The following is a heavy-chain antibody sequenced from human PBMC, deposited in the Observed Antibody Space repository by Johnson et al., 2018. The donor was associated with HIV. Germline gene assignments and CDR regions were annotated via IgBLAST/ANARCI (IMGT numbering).Heavy chain of an antibody. D-gene: IGHD3-10*01. CDR3: ARDSVGSPSAFDI. CDR2: INWNGGST. Sequence: VQLVESGGGVLRPGGSLRLSCEGFGFMFEDYGLSWVRQAPGKGLEWVSGINWNGGSTGYADSVKGRFTISRDNAKNSLYLQMNSLRAEDTAVYYCARDSVGSPSAFDIWGQGTMVTVSS. CDR1: GFMFEDYG. J-gene: IGHJ3*02. V-gene: IGHV3-20*04.